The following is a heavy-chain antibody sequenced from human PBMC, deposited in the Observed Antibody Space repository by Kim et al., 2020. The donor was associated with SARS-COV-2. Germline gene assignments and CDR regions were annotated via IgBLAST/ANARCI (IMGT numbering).Heavy chain of an antibody. CDR1: GGSITTYY. J-gene: IGHJ4*02. CDR3: ARATVTTSTSQYYFDY. Sequence: SETLSLTCTVSGGSITTYYWSWIRQPPGKGLEWIGYMHYSGSTNCNPSLKSRVTISPDTSKNQFSLKLRSVTAADTAVYYCARATVTTSTSQYYFDYWGQGTLVTVSS. D-gene: IGHD5-12*01. V-gene: IGHV4-59*01. CDR2: MHYSGST.